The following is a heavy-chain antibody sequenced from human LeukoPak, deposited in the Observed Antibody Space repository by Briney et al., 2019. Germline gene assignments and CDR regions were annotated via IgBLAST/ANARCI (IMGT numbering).Heavy chain of an antibody. Sequence: PGGSLRLSCAASEFTFSGSWMSWVRQAPGKGLEWVSGINWNGGSTGYADSVKGRFTISRDNAKNSLYLQMNSLRAEDTALYYCARVDSPYGSGSRGSFDPWGQGTLVTVSS. CDR2: INWNGGST. J-gene: IGHJ5*02. D-gene: IGHD3-10*01. CDR3: ARVDSPYGSGSRGSFDP. CDR1: EFTFSGSW. V-gene: IGHV3-20*04.